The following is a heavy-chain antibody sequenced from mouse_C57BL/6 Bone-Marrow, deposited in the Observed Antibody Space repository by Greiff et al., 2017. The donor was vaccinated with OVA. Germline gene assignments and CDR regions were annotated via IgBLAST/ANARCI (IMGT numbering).Heavy chain of an antibody. D-gene: IGHD4-1*01. Sequence: VQLQQSGPELVKPGASVKISCKASGYSFTGYYMNWVKQRPEKSLEWIGEINPSTGGTNYNQKFKAKATLTVDKSSSTAYMQLHSLTSDDSAVYYSASCGTSPFAYWGQGTLVTVSA. V-gene: IGHV1-42*01. CDR3: ASCGTSPFAY. CDR2: INPSTGGT. J-gene: IGHJ3*01. CDR1: GYSFTGYY.